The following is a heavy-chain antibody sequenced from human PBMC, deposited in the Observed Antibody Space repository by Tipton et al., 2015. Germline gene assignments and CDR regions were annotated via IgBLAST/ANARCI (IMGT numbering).Heavy chain of an antibody. V-gene: IGHV4-59*12. CDR2: VHYSGTT. Sequence: TLSLTCTVSNGSISSYYWSWIRQSPGKGLEWLGYVHYSGTTNYTPSLKSRVTISVDTSKNQFSLRLSSVTAADTAVYYCARGGGYSYGYSDYWGQGTLVTVSS. CDR1: NGSISSYY. J-gene: IGHJ4*02. CDR3: ARGGGYSYGYSDY. D-gene: IGHD5-18*01.